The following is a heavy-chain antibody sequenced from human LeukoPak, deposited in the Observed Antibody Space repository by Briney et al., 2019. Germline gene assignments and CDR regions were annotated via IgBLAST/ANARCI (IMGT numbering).Heavy chain of an antibody. V-gene: IGHV1-18*01. CDR2: ISAYNGNT. CDR1: GYTFTSYG. D-gene: IGHD3-10*01. CDR3: ARMELELLWFGEDWFDP. J-gene: IGHJ5*02. Sequence: GASVKVSCKASGYTFTSYGISWVRQAPGQGLEWMGWISAYNGNTNYAQKLQGRVTMTTDTSTSTAYMELRNLRSDDTAVYYCARMELELLWFGEDWFDPWGQGTLVTVSS.